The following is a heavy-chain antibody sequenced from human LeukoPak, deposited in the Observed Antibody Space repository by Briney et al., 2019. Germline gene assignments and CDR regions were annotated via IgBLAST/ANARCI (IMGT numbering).Heavy chain of an antibody. CDR2: IYYSGST. D-gene: IGHD1-26*01. Sequence: SETLSLTCTVSGVSISSYYWSWIRQPPGKGLEWIGYIYYSGSTNYNPSLKSRVTISVDTSKNQFSLKLSSVTAADTAVYYCARDTRSRASRAPLAGLTDYYYYYGMDVWGQGTTVTVSS. J-gene: IGHJ6*02. V-gene: IGHV4-59*01. CDR3: ARDTRSRASRAPLAGLTDYYYYYGMDV. CDR1: GVSISSYY.